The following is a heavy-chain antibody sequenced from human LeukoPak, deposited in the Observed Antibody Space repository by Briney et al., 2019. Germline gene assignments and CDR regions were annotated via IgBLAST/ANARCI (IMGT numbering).Heavy chain of an antibody. CDR3: AKESPTYREFDY. CDR1: GFSFNNFA. D-gene: IGHD2/OR15-2a*01. V-gene: IGHV3-30*18. J-gene: IGHJ4*02. Sequence: GGSLRLSCAASGFSFNNFAMSWVRQAPGKGLEWVAVISFDGSNKYYADSVKGRFTISRDNSKNTLYLQMSSLRVGDTAVYYCAKESPTYREFDYWGQGTLVTVSS. CDR2: ISFDGSNK.